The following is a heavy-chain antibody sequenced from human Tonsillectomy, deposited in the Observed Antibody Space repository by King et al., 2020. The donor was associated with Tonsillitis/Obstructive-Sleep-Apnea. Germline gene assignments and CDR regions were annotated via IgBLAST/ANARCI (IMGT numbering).Heavy chain of an antibody. V-gene: IGHV3-30*09. CDR1: GFTFSSYA. Sequence: VQLVGSGGGVVQPGRSLRLSCAASGFTFSSYAMHWVRQAPGKGLEWVAVISYDGSNKYYADSVKGRFAISRDNSKNTLYLQMNSLRAEDTAVYYCARXWSSYGPYYFDYWGXGTLVTVSS. J-gene: IGHJ4*02. CDR2: ISYDGSNK. CDR3: ARXWSSYGPYYFDY. D-gene: IGHD5-18*01.